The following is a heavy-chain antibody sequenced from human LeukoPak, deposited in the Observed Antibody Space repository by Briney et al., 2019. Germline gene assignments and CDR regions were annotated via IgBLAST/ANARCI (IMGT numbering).Heavy chain of an antibody. Sequence: SQTLSLTCTVSGYAITSGGFSWNWIRQPPGKGLEWIGCIYDRGPAYYNPSLKSRFTISVDRPKNQFFLNVTSLTAADTAVYYCARSRQASGLFNSWGQGTLVTVSS. CDR3: ARSRQASGLFNS. J-gene: IGHJ5*01. D-gene: IGHD3-10*01. CDR1: GYAITSGGFS. CDR2: IYDRGPA. V-gene: IGHV4-30-2*01.